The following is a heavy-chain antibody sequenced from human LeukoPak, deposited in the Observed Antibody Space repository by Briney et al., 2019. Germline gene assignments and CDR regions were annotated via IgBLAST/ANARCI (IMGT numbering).Heavy chain of an antibody. CDR2: INPNSGGT. D-gene: IGHD6-19*01. J-gene: IGHJ4*02. V-gene: IGHV1-2*02. Sequence: PGASVKVSCKASGYTFTGYYMHWVRQAPGQGLEWMGWINPNSGGTHYAQKFQGRVTMTTDTSTNTAYMELRSLRSDDTAVYYCAREMAVAGSGVIDSWGQGTLVTVSS. CDR3: AREMAVAGSGVIDS. CDR1: GYTFTGYY.